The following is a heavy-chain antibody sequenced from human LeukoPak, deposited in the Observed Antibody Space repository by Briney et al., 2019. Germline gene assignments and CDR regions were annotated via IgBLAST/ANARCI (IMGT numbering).Heavy chain of an antibody. CDR2: IYHSGST. D-gene: IGHD2-2*01. Sequence: SETLSLTCAVSGYSISSGYYWGWFRQPPGKGLVWIGSIYHSGSTYYNPSLKSRVTISVDTSKNQFSLKLSSVTAADTALYYCARNIVVVPTVTGAFDVWGQGTMVTVSS. CDR1: GYSISSGYY. J-gene: IGHJ3*01. CDR3: ARNIVVVPTVTGAFDV. V-gene: IGHV4-38-2*01.